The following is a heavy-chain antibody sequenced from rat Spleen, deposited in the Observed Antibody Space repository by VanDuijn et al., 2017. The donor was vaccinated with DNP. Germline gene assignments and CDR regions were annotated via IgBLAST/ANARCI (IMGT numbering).Heavy chain of an antibody. Sequence: EVQLVETGGGLVQPGRSLKLSCVASGFPFSTYWMFWIRQAPGKGLEWVASINSDGGNTYYPDSVKGRFSISRDNAENTVYLQMNSLRSEDTATYYCAKDRGTTDSYFDYWGQGVMVTVSS. CDR1: GFPFSTYW. CDR3: AKDRGTTDSYFDY. D-gene: IGHD1-6*01. CDR2: INSDGGNT. V-gene: IGHV5-58*01. J-gene: IGHJ2*01.